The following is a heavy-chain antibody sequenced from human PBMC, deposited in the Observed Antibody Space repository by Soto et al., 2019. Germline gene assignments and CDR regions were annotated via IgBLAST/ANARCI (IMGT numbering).Heavy chain of an antibody. CDR2: IYYSGSS. CDR3: ARHSNEYRKSLDY. J-gene: IGHJ4*02. D-gene: IGHD1-1*01. CDR1: FY. V-gene: IGHV4-59*08. Sequence: FYWSWISQPPGKGLEWIAYIYYSGSSNSNPSLKSRVTISVDTSKNQFSLKLSSVTAADTAVYYCARHSNEYRKSLDYWGQGTLVTVSS.